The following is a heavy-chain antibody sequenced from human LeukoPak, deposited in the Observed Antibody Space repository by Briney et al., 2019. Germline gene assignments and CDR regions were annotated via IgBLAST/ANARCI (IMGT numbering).Heavy chain of an antibody. V-gene: IGHV3-74*01. CDR2: INSDGRST. CDR3: VRGYRNDRYNWLDP. J-gene: IGHJ5*02. CDR1: GFTFSSYW. Sequence: GGSLRLSCAASGFTFSSYWMHWVRQAPEKGLVWVSRINSDGRSTTYADSVKGRFTVSRDNAKNTLYLQMNSLRAEDTAVYYCVRGYRNDRYNWLDPWGQGTLVTVSS. D-gene: IGHD5-12*01.